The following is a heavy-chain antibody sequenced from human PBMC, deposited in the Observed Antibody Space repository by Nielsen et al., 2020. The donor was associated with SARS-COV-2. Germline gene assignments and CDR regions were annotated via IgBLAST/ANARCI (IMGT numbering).Heavy chain of an antibody. J-gene: IGHJ4*02. Sequence: SETLSLTCTVSGGSIGSYYWSWIRPPPGKGLEWIGDIYYSGSTNYNPSLKSRVTIPVDTSKNQFSLRLTSVTAADTAVYYCARARVLDVGPTFSTYFDYWGLGTLVTVSS. CDR3: ARARVLDVGPTFSTYFDY. D-gene: IGHD3-16*01. CDR2: IYYSGST. V-gene: IGHV4-59*01. CDR1: GGSIGSYY.